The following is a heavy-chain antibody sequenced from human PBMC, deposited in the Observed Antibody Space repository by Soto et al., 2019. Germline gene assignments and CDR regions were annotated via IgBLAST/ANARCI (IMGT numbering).Heavy chain of an antibody. CDR3: AKEGLVRGVIGNWFDP. Sequence: QVQLVESGGGVVQPGRSLRLSCAASGFTFSSYGMHWVRQAPGKGLEWVAVISYDGSNKYYADSVKGRFTISRDNSKNTLYLQMNSLRAEDTAVYYCAKEGLVRGVIGNWFDPWGQGTLVTVSS. D-gene: IGHD3-10*01. J-gene: IGHJ5*02. CDR1: GFTFSSYG. CDR2: ISYDGSNK. V-gene: IGHV3-30*18.